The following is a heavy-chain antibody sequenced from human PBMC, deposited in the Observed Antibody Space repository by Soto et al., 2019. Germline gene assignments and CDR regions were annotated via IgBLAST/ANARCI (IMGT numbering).Heavy chain of an antibody. CDR2: IYYSGST. Sequence: QLQLQESGPGLVKPSETLSLTCTVSGGSISSSSYYWGWIRQPPGKGLEWIGSIYYSGSTYYNPSLKSRVTISVDTSKNQFSLKLSSVTAADTAVYYCARPRYSSGLYYFDYWGQGTLVTVSS. V-gene: IGHV4-39*01. CDR1: GGSISSSSYY. J-gene: IGHJ4*02. D-gene: IGHD6-19*01. CDR3: ARPRYSSGLYYFDY.